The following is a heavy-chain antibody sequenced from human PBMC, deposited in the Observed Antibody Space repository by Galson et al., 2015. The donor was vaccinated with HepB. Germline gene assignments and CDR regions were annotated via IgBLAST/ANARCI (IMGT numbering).Heavy chain of an antibody. V-gene: IGHV1-24*01. CDR2: LDPEDGET. D-gene: IGHD3-3*01. Sequence: SVKVSCKVSGYTLTELSIHWVRLAPGKGLEWMGGLDPEDGETIYAQKFQGRVSMTEDTSTDTAYMELGSLRSEDRAVYYCATDAIFGVEHALDIWAKGQWSPSLQ. CDR1: GYTLTELS. CDR3: ATDAIFGVEHALDI. J-gene: IGHJ3*02.